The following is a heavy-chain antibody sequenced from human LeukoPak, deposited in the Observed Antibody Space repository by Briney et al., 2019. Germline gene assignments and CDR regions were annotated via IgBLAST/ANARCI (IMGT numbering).Heavy chain of an antibody. Sequence: GASVKVSCKASGYTFTGYYMHWVRQAPGQGLEWMGWINPNSGGTNYAQKLQGRVTMTTDTSTSTAYMELRSLRSDDTAVYYCAKTGEYYYGSGGQFDPWGQGTLVTVSS. J-gene: IGHJ5*02. CDR2: INPNSGGT. V-gene: IGHV1-2*02. CDR1: GYTFTGYY. CDR3: AKTGEYYYGSGGQFDP. D-gene: IGHD3-10*01.